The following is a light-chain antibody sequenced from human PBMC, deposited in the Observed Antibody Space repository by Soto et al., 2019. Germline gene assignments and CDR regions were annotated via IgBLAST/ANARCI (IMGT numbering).Light chain of an antibody. V-gene: IGLV2-11*01. CDR3: CTYAGSYLWV. J-gene: IGLJ3*02. CDR2: DVS. Sequence: QSVLTQPRSVSGSPGQSVTISCTGTSSDIGSYNYVSWYQQHPGKAPKLMIYDVSKRPSGVPDRFSDSKSGNTASLTISGLQTEDEADYYCCTYAGSYLWVFGGGTKLTVL. CDR1: SSDIGSYNY.